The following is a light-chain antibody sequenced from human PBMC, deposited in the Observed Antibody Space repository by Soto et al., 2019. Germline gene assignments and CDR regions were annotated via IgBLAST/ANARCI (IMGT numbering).Light chain of an antibody. CDR2: GVS. Sequence: DIRMTQSPSALAASVGDTVTITCRASQSISSHFNWYQQKSGKAPNLLIYGVSRLQGGVPSRCSGSGSGTDFTLSISSLQPEDFATYYCQQRYAAPSITFGQGTRLEIK. J-gene: IGKJ5*01. CDR3: QQRYAAPSIT. CDR1: QSISSH. V-gene: IGKV1-39*01.